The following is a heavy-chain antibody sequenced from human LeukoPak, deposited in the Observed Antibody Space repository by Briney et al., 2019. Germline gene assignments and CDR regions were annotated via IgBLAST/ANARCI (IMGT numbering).Heavy chain of an antibody. D-gene: IGHD3-10*01. Sequence: GGSLRLSCAASGFTFSSYGMSWVGQAPGKGLEGGAFIRYDGSDKYYADSVKGRFTISRDNSKNTLYLQMNSLRAEDTAVYYCANLPLVRGVILAVVYWGQGTLVTVSS. CDR1: GFTFSSYG. CDR2: IRYDGSDK. J-gene: IGHJ4*02. V-gene: IGHV3-30*02. CDR3: ANLPLVRGVILAVVY.